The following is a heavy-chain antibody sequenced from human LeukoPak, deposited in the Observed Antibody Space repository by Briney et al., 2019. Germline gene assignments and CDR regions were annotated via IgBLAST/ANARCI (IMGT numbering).Heavy chain of an antibody. D-gene: IGHD5-18*01. V-gene: IGHV4-4*07. CDR1: GGSISNYY. CDR2: THTSGST. CDR3: ARGRWNTGMVSPYYFDY. J-gene: IGHJ4*02. Sequence: SETLSLTCTVSGGSISNYYWSWIRQPAGKGLEWIGRTHTSGSTNYNPSLKSRLTMSVDTSKNQFSLKLSSVTAADTAVYYCARGRWNTGMVSPYYFDYLGQGTLVTVSS.